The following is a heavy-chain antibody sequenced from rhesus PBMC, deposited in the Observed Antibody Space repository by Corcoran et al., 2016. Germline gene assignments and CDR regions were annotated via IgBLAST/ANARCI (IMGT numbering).Heavy chain of an antibody. V-gene: IGHV4-80*01. CDR2: IRYNSGDT. Sequence: QMQLRESGPGLVKPSETLSLTCAVSGASISTNSWRWIRQPPGKGREWIGEIRYNSGDTYDIHSRKSRGNISTAASKKQVSLKLSSGTAADTAVYSCVSYPYWGPGVLVTVSS. J-gene: IGHJ5-1*01. CDR1: GASISTNS. CDR3: VSYPY.